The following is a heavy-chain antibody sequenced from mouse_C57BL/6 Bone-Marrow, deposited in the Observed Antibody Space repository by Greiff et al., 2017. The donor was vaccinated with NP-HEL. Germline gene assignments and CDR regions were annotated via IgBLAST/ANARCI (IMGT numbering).Heavy chain of an antibody. CDR3: ARSLGFPTYGSSYKYAMDY. J-gene: IGHJ4*01. V-gene: IGHV1-7*01. CDR2: INPSSGYT. D-gene: IGHD1-1*01. Sequence: QVQLQQSGAELAKPGASVKLSCKASGYTFTSYWMHWVKQRPGQGLEWIGYINPSSGYTKYNQKFKDKATLTADKSSSTAYMQLSSLTYEDSAVYYCARSLGFPTYGSSYKYAMDYWGQGTSVTVSS. CDR1: GYTFTSYW.